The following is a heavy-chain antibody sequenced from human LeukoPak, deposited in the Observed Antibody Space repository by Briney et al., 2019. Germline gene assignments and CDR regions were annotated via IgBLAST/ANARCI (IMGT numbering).Heavy chain of an antibody. D-gene: IGHD6-6*01. Sequence: SETLSLTCTVSGGSISSSSYYWGWIRQPPGKGLEWIGSIYYSGSTYYNPSLKSRVTISVDTSKNQFSLKLSSVTAADTAVYYCARLSYSSSVDYWGQGTLVTVS. CDR3: ARLSYSSSVDY. CDR1: GGSISSSSYY. J-gene: IGHJ4*02. V-gene: IGHV4-39*01. CDR2: IYYSGST.